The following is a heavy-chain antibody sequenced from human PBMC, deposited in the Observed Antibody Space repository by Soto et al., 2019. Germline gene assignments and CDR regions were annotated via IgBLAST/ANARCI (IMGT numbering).Heavy chain of an antibody. J-gene: IGHJ2*01. CDR2: IRSGGGVQ. Sequence: EVQLDESGGGLVAPGGSLRLSCAGSGFSFSAYSRSWVRQAPGKGLEWISYIRSGGGVQNYADSVKGRFTISRDNGKKSVDLQMDSLRDEDTGVYYCARDGGTLTVVVGLTFDIWGRGTLVAVSS. CDR3: ARDGGTLTVVVGLTFDI. D-gene: IGHD3-22*01. V-gene: IGHV3-48*02. CDR1: GFSFSAYS.